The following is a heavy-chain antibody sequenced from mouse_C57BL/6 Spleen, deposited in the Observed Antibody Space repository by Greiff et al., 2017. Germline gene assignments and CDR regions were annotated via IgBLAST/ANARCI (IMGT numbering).Heavy chain of an antibody. Sequence: QVQLQQSGAELVRPGASVKLSCKASGYTFTDYYINWVKQRPGQGLEWIARIYPGSGNTYYNEKFKGKATLTAEKSSSTAYMQLSSLTSEDSAVYFYAREGLRHAMDYWGQGTSVTVSS. CDR3: AREGLRHAMDY. CDR1: GYTFTDYY. J-gene: IGHJ4*01. CDR2: IYPGSGNT. D-gene: IGHD2-4*01. V-gene: IGHV1-76*01.